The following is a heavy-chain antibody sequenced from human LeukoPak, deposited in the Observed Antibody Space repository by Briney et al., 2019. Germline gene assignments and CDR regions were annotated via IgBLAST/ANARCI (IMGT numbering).Heavy chain of an antibody. CDR1: GGTFSSYA. D-gene: IGHD3-22*01. Sequence: ASVKVSCKASGGTFSSYAISWVRQAPGQGLEWMGGIIPIFGTANYAQKFQGRVTMTTDTSTSTAYMELRSLRSDDTAVYYCASYDSSGYFDAFDIWGQGTMVTVSS. CDR3: ASYDSSGYFDAFDI. J-gene: IGHJ3*02. V-gene: IGHV1-69*05. CDR2: IIPIFGTA.